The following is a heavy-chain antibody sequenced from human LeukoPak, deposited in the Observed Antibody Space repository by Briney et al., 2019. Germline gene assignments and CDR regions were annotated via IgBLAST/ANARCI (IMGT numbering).Heavy chain of an antibody. Sequence: GASVKVSCKASGYTFTGYYMHWVRQAPGQGLEWMGWINPNSGGTNYAQKFQGRVTMTRDTSISTAYMELSRLRSDDTAVYYCARDRGSRTRFYFDYWGQGTLVTVSS. D-gene: IGHD2-2*01. V-gene: IGHV1-2*02. CDR3: ARDRGSRTRFYFDY. CDR2: INPNSGGT. CDR1: GYTFTGYY. J-gene: IGHJ4*02.